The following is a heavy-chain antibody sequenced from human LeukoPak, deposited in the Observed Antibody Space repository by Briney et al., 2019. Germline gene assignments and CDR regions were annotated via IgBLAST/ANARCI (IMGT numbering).Heavy chain of an antibody. V-gene: IGHV3-30*02. CDR2: IRYDGSNK. J-gene: IGHJ3*02. D-gene: IGHD3-22*01. CDR3: AKKLTYYYDSSGYYDPRDAFDI. Sequence: GGSLRLSCAASGFTFSSYGMHWVRQAPGKGLEWVAFIRYDGSNKYYADSVKGRFTISRDNSKNTLYLQMNSLRAEDTAVYYCAKKLTYYYDSSGYYDPRDAFDIWGQGTMVTVSS. CDR1: GFTFSSYG.